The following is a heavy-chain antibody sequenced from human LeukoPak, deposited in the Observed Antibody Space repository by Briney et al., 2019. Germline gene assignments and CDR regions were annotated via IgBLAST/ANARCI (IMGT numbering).Heavy chain of an antibody. Sequence: PGGSVSLFCAASGFTFSSYWMSWVRQAPGKGLEWVANIKQDGSEKYYVDSVKGRFTISRDNAKNSLYLQMNSLRAEDTAVYYCAIDWEPNWFGPWGQGTLVTVSS. J-gene: IGHJ5*02. CDR2: IKQDGSEK. D-gene: IGHD1-14*01. V-gene: IGHV3-7*05. CDR3: AIDWEPNWFGP. CDR1: GFTFSSYW.